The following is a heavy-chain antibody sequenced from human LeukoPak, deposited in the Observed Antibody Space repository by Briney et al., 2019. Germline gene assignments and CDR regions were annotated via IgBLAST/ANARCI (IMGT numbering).Heavy chain of an antibody. D-gene: IGHD4-23*01. J-gene: IGHJ5*02. CDR2: IKQDGSEK. CDR3: AKDIEYGGNSNYFDP. V-gene: IGHV3-7*03. CDR1: GFTFSSRDW. Sequence: QSRGSLRLSCVASGFTFSSRDWMTWVRQAPGKGLGWVANIKQDGSEKNYVDSVKGRFTISRDNAKNSVDLQMNSLRAEDTAFYYCAKDIEYGGNSNYFDPWGQGTLVTVSS.